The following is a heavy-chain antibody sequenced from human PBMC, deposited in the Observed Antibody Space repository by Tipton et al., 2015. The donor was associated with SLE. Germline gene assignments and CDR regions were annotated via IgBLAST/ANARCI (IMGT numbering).Heavy chain of an antibody. Sequence: TLSLTCTVSGGSISSYYWCWNRQPPGKGLEWIGYLYYSGSTNYNPSLKSRVTISVDRSKNQFSLKLSSVTAADTAVYYCASHSRSWFLDHWGQGTLVTVSS. J-gene: IGHJ4*02. CDR3: ASHSRSWFLDH. CDR2: LYYSGST. CDR1: GGSISSYY. D-gene: IGHD6-13*01. V-gene: IGHV4-59*01.